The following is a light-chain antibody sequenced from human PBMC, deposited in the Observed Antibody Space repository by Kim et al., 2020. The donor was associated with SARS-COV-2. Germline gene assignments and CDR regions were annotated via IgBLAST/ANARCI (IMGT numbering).Light chain of an antibody. J-gene: IGKJ3*01. V-gene: IGKV3-11*01. CDR1: QTVSAF. CDR3: QQRSSWPFT. Sequence: DIVLTQSPATLSLSPGETATLSCRASQTVSAFLAWFQQKPGQAPRLLMYDASTRAPGIPAMFSGSVSGTDFTLTISGLEPEDFAVYYCQQRSSWPFTFGPGTKVDIK. CDR2: DAS.